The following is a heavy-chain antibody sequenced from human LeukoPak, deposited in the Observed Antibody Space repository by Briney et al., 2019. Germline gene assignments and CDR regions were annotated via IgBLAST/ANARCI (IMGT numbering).Heavy chain of an antibody. J-gene: IGHJ4*02. D-gene: IGHD2-21*01. CDR2: INQDGSEK. CDR1: EFTFSTYW. CDR3: ARETYIAYGPYEY. Sequence: GGSLRLSCAASEFTFSTYWMGWVRQAPGRGLEWVANINQDGSEKRYVDSVKGRFTISRDNAKNSLYLEMNSLRAEDTAMYYCARETYIAYGPYEYWGQGTLVTVSS. V-gene: IGHV3-7*01.